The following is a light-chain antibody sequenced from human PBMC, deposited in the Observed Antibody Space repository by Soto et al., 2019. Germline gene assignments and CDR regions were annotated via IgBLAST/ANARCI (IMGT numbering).Light chain of an antibody. CDR2: EVS. V-gene: IGLV2-14*01. J-gene: IGLJ1*01. Sequence: QSVLTQPASVSGSPGQSITISCTGTSSDVGGYNYVSWYQQQAGKAPKLIIHEVSNRPSGVSNRFSGSKSGNTASLTISGLQAEDEADYYCQSYDSTLSARYVFGTGTKVTVL. CDR3: QSYDSTLSARYV. CDR1: SSDVGGYNY.